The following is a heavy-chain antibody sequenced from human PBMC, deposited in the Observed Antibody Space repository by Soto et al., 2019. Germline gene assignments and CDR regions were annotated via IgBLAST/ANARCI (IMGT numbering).Heavy chain of an antibody. CDR1: GGTFSSYA. CDR2: IIPIFGTA. J-gene: IGHJ6*02. V-gene: IGHV1-69*01. D-gene: IGHD2-15*01. Sequence: QVPLVQPGAEVKKPGSSVKVSCKASGGTFSSYAISWVRQAPGQGLEWMGGIIPIFGTANYAQKFQGRVTITADESTSTAYMELSSLRSEDTAVYYCASRTLGYCSGGSCYPSVDYYYYGMDVWGQGTTVTVSS. CDR3: ASRTLGYCSGGSCYPSVDYYYYGMDV.